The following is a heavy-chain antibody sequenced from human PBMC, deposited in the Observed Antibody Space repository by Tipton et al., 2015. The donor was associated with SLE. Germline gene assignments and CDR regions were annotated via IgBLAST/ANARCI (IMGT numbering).Heavy chain of an antibody. D-gene: IGHD5-12*01. J-gene: IGHJ4*02. CDR2: IRSKANNYAT. CDR3: TRGVDIVATIPFDY. V-gene: IGHV3-73*01. Sequence: GSLRLSCAGSGFTFSGSVMHWVRQASGKGLEWVGRIRSKANNYATAYAASVKGRFIISRDDSKNTAYLQMNSLKTEDTAVYYCTRGVDIVATIPFDYWGQGTLVTVSS. CDR1: GFTFSGSV.